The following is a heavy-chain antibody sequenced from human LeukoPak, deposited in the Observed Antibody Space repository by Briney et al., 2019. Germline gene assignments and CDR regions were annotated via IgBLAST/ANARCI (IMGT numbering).Heavy chain of an antibody. V-gene: IGHV3-30*02. CDR2: IRYDGSNK. CDR3: AKDRVRRYFDWLPLDY. J-gene: IGHJ4*02. Sequence: GRSLRLSCAASGFTFSSYAMHWVRQAPGKGLEWVAFIRYDGSNKYYADSVKGRFTISRDNSKNTLYLRMNSLRAEDTAVYYCAKDRVRRYFDWLPLDYWGQGTLVTVSS. CDR1: GFTFSSYA. D-gene: IGHD3-9*01.